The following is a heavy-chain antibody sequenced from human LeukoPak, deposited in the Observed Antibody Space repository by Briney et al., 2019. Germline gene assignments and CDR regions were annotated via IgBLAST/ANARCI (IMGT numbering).Heavy chain of an antibody. J-gene: IGHJ4*02. CDR1: GGSISSGSYY. D-gene: IGHD7-27*01. Sequence: SETLSLTCTVSGGSISSGSYYWSWIRQPAGKGLEWIGRIYTSGSTNYNPSLKSRVTISVDTSKNQFSLKLSFVTAADTAVYYCARYNWGLFDYWGQGTLVTVSS. V-gene: IGHV4-61*02. CDR3: ARYNWGLFDY. CDR2: IYTSGST.